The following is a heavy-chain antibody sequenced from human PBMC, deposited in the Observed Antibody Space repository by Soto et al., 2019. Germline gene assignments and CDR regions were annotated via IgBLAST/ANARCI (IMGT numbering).Heavy chain of an antibody. CDR3: TRVGGYYGDYPNFDY. J-gene: IGHJ4*02. V-gene: IGHV4-59*01. D-gene: IGHD4-17*01. CDR2: IYYSGST. Sequence: SETLSLTCSVSGSSIRNYYWSWIRQPPGKGLEWIGNIYYSGSTNYNPSLKGRVFISVDSSRRQLSLRLNSLTAVDTAVYYCTRVGGYYGDYPNFDYWGQGALVTVSS. CDR1: GSSIRNYY.